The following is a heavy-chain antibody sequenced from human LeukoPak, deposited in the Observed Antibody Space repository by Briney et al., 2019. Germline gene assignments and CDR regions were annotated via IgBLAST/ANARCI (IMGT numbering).Heavy chain of an antibody. D-gene: IGHD2-21*01. CDR3: ARDSQLQYFQH. CDR2: IYSGGST. J-gene: IGHJ1*01. CDR1: GFTVSSNY. V-gene: IGHV3-53*01. Sequence: PGGSLRLSCAASGFTVSSNYMSWVRQAPGKGLEWVSVIYSGGSTYYADSVKGRFTISRDNSKNTPYLQMNSLRAEDTAVYYCARDSQLQYFQHWGQGTLVTVSS.